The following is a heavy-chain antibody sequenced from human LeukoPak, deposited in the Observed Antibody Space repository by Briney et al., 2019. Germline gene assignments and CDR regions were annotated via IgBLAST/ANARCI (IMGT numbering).Heavy chain of an antibody. Sequence: PSETLSLTCTVSGGSISSSSYYWGWIRQPPGKGLEWIGSIYYSGSTYYNPSLKSRVTISVDTSKNQFSLKLSSVTAADTAVYYCARHVEHGKGGIVVVPAAIYFDYWGQGTLVTVSS. CDR3: ARHVEHGKGGIVVVPAAIYFDY. CDR1: GGSISSSSYY. D-gene: IGHD2-2*02. CDR2: IYYSGST. V-gene: IGHV4-39*01. J-gene: IGHJ4*02.